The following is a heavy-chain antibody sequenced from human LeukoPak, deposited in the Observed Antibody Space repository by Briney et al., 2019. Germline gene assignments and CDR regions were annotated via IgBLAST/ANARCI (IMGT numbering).Heavy chain of an antibody. CDR1: GLTFSRYG. CDR3: AKDPPSPDPYSNYLFDY. D-gene: IGHD4-11*01. V-gene: IGHV3-30*02. Sequence: GGSLRLSCAASGLTFSRYGMHWVRQAPGKGLEWVAYIRYDGSYKHYADSVKGLFTISRDNSKNTLYLQMNSLRGEDTAVYYCAKDPPSPDPYSNYLFDYWGQGTLVTVSS. CDR2: IRYDGSYK. J-gene: IGHJ4*02.